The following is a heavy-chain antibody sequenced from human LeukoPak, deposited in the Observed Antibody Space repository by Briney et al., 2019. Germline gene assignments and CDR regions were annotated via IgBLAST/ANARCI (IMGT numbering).Heavy chain of an antibody. V-gene: IGHV3-21*01. CDR1: GFTVSSYS. D-gene: IGHD3-10*01. Sequence: GGSLRLSCAASGFTVSSYSMNWVRQTPGKGLEWVSSISSSSSYIYYADSVKGRFTISRDNAKNSLYLQMNSLRAEDTAVYYCARDSSYYGSFDYWGQGTLVTVSS. J-gene: IGHJ4*02. CDR3: ARDSSYYGSFDY. CDR2: ISSSSSYI.